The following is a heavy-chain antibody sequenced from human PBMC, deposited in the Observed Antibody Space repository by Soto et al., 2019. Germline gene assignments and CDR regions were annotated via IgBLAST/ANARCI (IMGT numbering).Heavy chain of an antibody. CDR2: ISAYNGNT. Sequence: ASVKVSCKASGYTFTSYGISWVRQAPGQGLEWMGWISAYNGNTNYAQKLQGRVTMTTDTSTSTAYMELRSLRSDDTAVYYCARAGPAYCSGGSCPSGAFDIWGQGTMVPV. D-gene: IGHD2-15*01. CDR3: ARAGPAYCSGGSCPSGAFDI. J-gene: IGHJ3*02. V-gene: IGHV1-18*01. CDR1: GYTFTSYG.